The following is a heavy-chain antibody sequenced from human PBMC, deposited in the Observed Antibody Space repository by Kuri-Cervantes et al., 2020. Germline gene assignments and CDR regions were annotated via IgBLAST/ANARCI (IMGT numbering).Heavy chain of an antibody. CDR3: ARAIAAAGYYYYGMDV. J-gene: IGHJ6*02. CDR1: GGSISSYY. D-gene: IGHD6-13*01. CDR2: IYTSGST. V-gene: IGHV4-4*07. Sequence: SETLSLTCTVSGGSISSYYWSWIRQPAGKRLEWIGRIYTSGSTNYNPSLKSRVTMSVDTSKNQFSLKLSSVTAADTAVYYCARAIAAAGYYYYGMDVWGQGTTVTVSS.